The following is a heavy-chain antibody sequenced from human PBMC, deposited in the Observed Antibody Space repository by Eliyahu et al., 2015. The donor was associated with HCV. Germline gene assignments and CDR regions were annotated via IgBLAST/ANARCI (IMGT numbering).Heavy chain of an antibody. J-gene: IGHJ4*02. Sequence: EVQLVESGGNLVQPGRSLRLSCTASGFTFGXYAMXWVRQAPGKGLEWVGFIRSKAYGGTTEYAASVKGRFTISRDDSKNIAYLQVNSLKTEDTAVYYCTRVPGGSYEVPFDYWGQGTLVTVSS. V-gene: IGHV3-49*04. D-gene: IGHD1-26*01. CDR3: TRVPGGSYEVPFDY. CDR1: GFTFGXYA. CDR2: IRSKAYGGTT.